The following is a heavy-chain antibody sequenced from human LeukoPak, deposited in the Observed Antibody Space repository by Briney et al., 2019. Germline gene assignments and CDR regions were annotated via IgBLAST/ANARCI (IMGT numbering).Heavy chain of an antibody. CDR2: IRGSGGST. CDR3: AKDDAWLRFGE. V-gene: IGHV3-23*01. D-gene: IGHD3-10*01. J-gene: IGHJ4*02. Sequence: PGGSLRLSCEASGFTFSRYGMSWVRQAPGKGLEWVSAIRGSGGSTYYADSVKGRFTISRDNSKNTLYLEVISLTAEDTAVYYCAKDDAWLRFGEWSQGTLVTVSS. CDR1: GFTFSRYG.